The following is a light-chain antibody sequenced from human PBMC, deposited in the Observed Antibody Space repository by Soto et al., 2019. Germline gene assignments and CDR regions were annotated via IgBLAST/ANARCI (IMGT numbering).Light chain of an antibody. V-gene: IGLV2-8*01. CDR2: EVT. J-gene: IGLJ3*02. Sequence: QSALTQPPSASGSPGQSVTISCTGTSSDVGAYNYVSWYQQHAGKAPKLVIYEVTKRPSGVPDRFSGSKSANTASLTVSGLLAEDEADYYCSSFASSNTWVFGGGTMVTVL. CDR1: SSDVGAYNY. CDR3: SSFASSNTWV.